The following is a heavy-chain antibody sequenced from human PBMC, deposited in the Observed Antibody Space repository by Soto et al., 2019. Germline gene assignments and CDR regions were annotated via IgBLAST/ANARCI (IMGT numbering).Heavy chain of an antibody. J-gene: IGHJ4*02. CDR1: GFTFSSYS. V-gene: IGHV3-48*01. D-gene: IGHD4-17*01. CDR2: ISSSSSTI. Sequence: GGSLRLSCAASGFTFSSYSMNWVRQAPGKGLEWVSYISSSSSTIYYADSVKGRFTISRDNAKNSLYLQMNSLRAEDTAVYYCARDVGLDYGDYPYYFDYWGQGTLVTVSS. CDR3: ARDVGLDYGDYPYYFDY.